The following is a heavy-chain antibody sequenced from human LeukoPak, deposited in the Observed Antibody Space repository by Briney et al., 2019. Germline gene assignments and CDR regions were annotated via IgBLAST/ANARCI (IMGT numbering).Heavy chain of an antibody. CDR1: GFTFSNYE. V-gene: IGHV3-48*03. Sequence: GGSLRLSCAASGFTFSNYEMNWVRQAPGKGLEWVAHISATGVTIYYADSVRGRFTVSRDNAKNSLYLQMNSLRAEDTALYYCARVVLRTSGYLDNWGQGTLVTVSS. CDR3: ARVVLRTSGYLDN. D-gene: IGHD2-2*01. CDR2: ISATGVTI. J-gene: IGHJ4*02.